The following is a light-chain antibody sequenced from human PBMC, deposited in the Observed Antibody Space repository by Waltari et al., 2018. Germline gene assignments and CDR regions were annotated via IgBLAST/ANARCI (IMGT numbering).Light chain of an antibody. CDR1: SSDLSGYDL. CDR2: AVT. Sequence: QSALTQPASVSGSPGQSITISCAGPSSDLSGYDLVSWYQHHPDKAPKLLIYAVTKRPSGVSNRFSGSKSGNTASLTISGLQAEDEATYYCCSYLERTVFGGGTKLTVL. V-gene: IGLV2-23*02. CDR3: CSYLERTV. J-gene: IGLJ2*01.